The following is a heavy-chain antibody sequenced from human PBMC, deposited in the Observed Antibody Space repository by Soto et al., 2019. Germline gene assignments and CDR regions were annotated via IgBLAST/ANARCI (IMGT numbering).Heavy chain of an antibody. CDR2: IYPGDSDT. CDR1: GYSFNTYW. J-gene: IGHJ4*02. V-gene: IGHV5-51*01. CDR3: ARYGGNNFTVQKREFDY. Sequence: GESLKISCKASGYSFNTYWIGWVRQMPGKGLEWMGIIYPGDSDTRYSPSFRGQVTISADKSISTAYLQWSSLKASDTAIYYCARYGGNNFTVQKREFDYWGQGTLVTVSS. D-gene: IGHD5-12*01.